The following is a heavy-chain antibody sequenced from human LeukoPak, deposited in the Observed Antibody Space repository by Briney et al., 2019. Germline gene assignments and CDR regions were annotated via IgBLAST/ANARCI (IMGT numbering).Heavy chain of an antibody. CDR1: GFTFDNYA. J-gene: IGHJ4*02. Sequence: GRSLRLSCAASGFTFDNYALHWVRQAPGKGLEWLSIISWNSGYIGYADSVKGRFTISRDNAKKSLDLQMNSLRAEDTAFYYCAKVRGTYSSGYFFDYWGQGTLVTVSS. CDR3: AKVRGTYSSGYFFDY. D-gene: IGHD6-19*01. CDR2: ISWNSGYI. V-gene: IGHV3-9*01.